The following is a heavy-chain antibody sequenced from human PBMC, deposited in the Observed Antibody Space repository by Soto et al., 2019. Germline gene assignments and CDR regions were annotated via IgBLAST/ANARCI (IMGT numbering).Heavy chain of an antibody. CDR1: GLTFSSYG. CDR3: AKLPTSTGYYGMDV. CDR2: ISYDGSNK. Sequence: GGSLRLSCAASGLTFSSYGMHWVRQSPGKGLGWVAVISYDGSNKYYADSVKGRFTISRDNSTNTLYLQMNSLRAEDTAVYYCAKLPTSTGYYGMDVWGQGTTVTVSS. V-gene: IGHV3-30*18. D-gene: IGHD2-2*01. J-gene: IGHJ6*02.